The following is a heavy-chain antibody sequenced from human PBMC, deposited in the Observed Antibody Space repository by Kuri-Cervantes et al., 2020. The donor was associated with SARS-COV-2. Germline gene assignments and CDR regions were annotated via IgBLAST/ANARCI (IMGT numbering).Heavy chain of an antibody. CDR1: GYTFTSYA. J-gene: IGHJ6*02. CDR3: AREGAGDIVVVPALPYYYGMDV. V-gene: IGHV1-3*01. D-gene: IGHD2-2*01. Sequence: ASVKVSCKASGYTFTSYAMHWVRQAPGQRLEWMGWINAGNGNTKYSQKFQGRVTITADESTSTAYMELSSLRSEDTAVYYCAREGAGDIVVVPALPYYYGMDVWGQGTTVTVSS. CDR2: INAGNGNT.